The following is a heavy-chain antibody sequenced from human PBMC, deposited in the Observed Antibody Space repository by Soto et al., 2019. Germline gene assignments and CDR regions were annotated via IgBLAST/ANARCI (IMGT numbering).Heavy chain of an antibody. CDR2: IRSKAYGGTT. D-gene: IGHD2-2*01. CDR3: TRVTGYCSSTSCYYYYYGMDV. V-gene: IGHV3-49*04. J-gene: IGHJ6*02. Sequence: GSLRLSCTASGFTFGEYAMSWVRQAPGKGLEWVGFIRSKAYGGTTEYAASVKGRFTISRDDSKSIAYLQMNSLKTEDTAVYYCTRVTGYCSSTSCYYYYYGMDVWGQGTTVTVSS. CDR1: GFTFGEYA.